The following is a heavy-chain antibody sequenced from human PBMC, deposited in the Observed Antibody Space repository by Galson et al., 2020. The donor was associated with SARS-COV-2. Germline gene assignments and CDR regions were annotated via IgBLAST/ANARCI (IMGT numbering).Heavy chain of an antibody. CDR2: IYWDDDK. CDR3: AHRLRRYVILTGYYGWFDP. CDR1: GFSLSTSGVG. J-gene: IGHJ5*02. V-gene: IGHV2-5*02. Sequence: KMSGPTLVKPTQPLTLTCTFSGFSLSTSGVGVGWIRQPPGKALEWLALIYWDDDKRYSPSLKSRLTITKDTSKNQVVLTMTNMDPVDTSTYYCAHRLRRYVILTGYYGWFDPWCQGTLVTVSS. D-gene: IGHD3-9*01.